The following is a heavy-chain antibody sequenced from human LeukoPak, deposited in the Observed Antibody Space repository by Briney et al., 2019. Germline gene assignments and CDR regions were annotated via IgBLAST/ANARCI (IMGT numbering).Heavy chain of an antibody. CDR1: GYTFTSYG. J-gene: IGHJ4*02. CDR2: ISAYNGNT. Sequence: GASVKVSCKASGYTFTSYGISWVRQAPGQGLEWMGWISAYNGNTNYAQKLQGRVTMTTDTSTSTAYMELRSLRSEDTAVYYCARENRMVRGVIGGPLYWGQGTLVTVSS. CDR3: ARENRMVRGVIGGPLY. D-gene: IGHD3-10*01. V-gene: IGHV1-18*01.